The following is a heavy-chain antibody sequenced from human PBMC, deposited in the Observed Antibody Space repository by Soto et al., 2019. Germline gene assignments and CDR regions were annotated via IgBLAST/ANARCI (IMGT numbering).Heavy chain of an antibody. CDR1: GFSFSNYA. V-gene: IGHV3-30*03. Sequence: PGGSLRLSCAASGFSFSNYAMHWVRQAPGKGLEWLAIISYDGDNEYYADSVRGRFTISRDNSKNTLYLQMNSLRAEDTAVYYCARSPRNWGFDYWGLGTLVTVSS. CDR3: ARSPRNWGFDY. J-gene: IGHJ4*02. D-gene: IGHD7-27*01. CDR2: ISYDGDNE.